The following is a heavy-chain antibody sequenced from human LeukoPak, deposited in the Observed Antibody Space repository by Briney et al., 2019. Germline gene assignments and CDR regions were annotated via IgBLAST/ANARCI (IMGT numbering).Heavy chain of an antibody. CDR2: IYYSGST. CDR3: ARVSISDSSSSSFLFDYYYMDV. CDR1: GGSINNYY. Sequence: SETLSLTCTVSGGSINNYYWSWIRQPPGKGLEWIGSIYYSGSTYYNPSLKSRVTISVDTSKNQFSLKLSSVTAADTAVYYCARVSISDSSSSSFLFDYYYMDVWGKGTTVTVSS. V-gene: IGHV4-39*07. D-gene: IGHD6-6*01. J-gene: IGHJ6*03.